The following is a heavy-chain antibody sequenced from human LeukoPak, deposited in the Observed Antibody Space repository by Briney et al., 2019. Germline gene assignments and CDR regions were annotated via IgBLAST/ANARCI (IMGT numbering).Heavy chain of an antibody. D-gene: IGHD6-19*01. CDR1: GFTFSGYS. J-gene: IGHJ4*02. V-gene: IGHV3-21*01. Sequence: GGSLRLSCAASGFTFSGYSMNWVRQAPGKGLEWVSSISSSSSYIYYADSVKGRFTISRDNAKNSLYLQMNSLRAEDTAVYYCARDLLYSSGWYRDIDYWGQGTLVTVSS. CDR3: ARDLLYSSGWYRDIDY. CDR2: ISSSSSYI.